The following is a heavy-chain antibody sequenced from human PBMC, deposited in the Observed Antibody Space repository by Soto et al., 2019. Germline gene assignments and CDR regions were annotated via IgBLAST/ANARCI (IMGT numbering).Heavy chain of an antibody. D-gene: IGHD2-2*01. V-gene: IGHV3-33*01. Sequence: LRLSCAASGFTFSSFGIHWVRQAPGMGLERVAGIWYDGSIKYYADSVKGRFTISRDNSKNTLYLQMNSLRAEDTAVYCCARDVVPAVVYYFYGMDVWGQGTTVTVSS. CDR1: GFTFSSFG. J-gene: IGHJ6*02. CDR3: ARDVVPAVVYYFYGMDV. CDR2: IWYDGSIK.